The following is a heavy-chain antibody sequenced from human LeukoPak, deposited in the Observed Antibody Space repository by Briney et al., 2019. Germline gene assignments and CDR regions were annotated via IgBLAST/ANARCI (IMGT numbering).Heavy chain of an antibody. D-gene: IGHD6-13*01. CDR3: ARAINFGGDGSSWYWFDP. CDR2: IYHSGST. CDR1: GGSISSGGYY. Sequence: SQTLSLTCTVSGGSISSGGYYWSWIRQPPGKGLEWIGYIYHSGSTYYNPSLKSRVTISVDRSKNQFSLKLSSVTAADTAVYYCARAINFGGDGSSWYWFDPWGQGTLVTVSS. V-gene: IGHV4-30-2*01. J-gene: IGHJ5*02.